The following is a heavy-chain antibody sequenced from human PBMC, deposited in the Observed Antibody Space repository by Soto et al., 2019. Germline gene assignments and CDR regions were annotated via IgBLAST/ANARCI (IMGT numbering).Heavy chain of an antibody. Sequence: PGGSLRLSCAASGFTFSSFWVSWVRQTPGKGLEWVAHTNEDGSDKYYVDSVKGRFTISRDNPKNSLSLQMNSLRADDTALYYCVSWSSGNYGPHYNYWGQGA. CDR1: GFTFSSFW. CDR2: TNEDGSDK. V-gene: IGHV3-7*01. CDR3: VSWSSGNYGPHYNY. J-gene: IGHJ4*02. D-gene: IGHD1-26*01.